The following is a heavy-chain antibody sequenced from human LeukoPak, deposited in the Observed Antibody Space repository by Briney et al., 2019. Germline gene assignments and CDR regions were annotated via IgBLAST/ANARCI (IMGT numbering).Heavy chain of an antibody. CDR3: AKASSGWDFDY. D-gene: IGHD6-19*01. CDR2: ISGSGGST. CDR1: RFTFSSYA. V-gene: IGHV3-23*01. J-gene: IGHJ4*02. Sequence: PGGSLRLSCAASRFTFSSYAMSWVRQAPGKGREGVSAISGSGGSTYYADSVKGRFTISRDNSKNTLYLQVNSLRAEDTAVYYCAKASSGWDFDYWGQGTLVTVSS.